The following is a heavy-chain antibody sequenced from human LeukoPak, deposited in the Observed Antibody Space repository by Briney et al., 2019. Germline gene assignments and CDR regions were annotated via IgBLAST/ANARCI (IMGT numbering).Heavy chain of an antibody. J-gene: IGHJ6*03. D-gene: IGHD1-26*01. V-gene: IGHV1-18*01. CDR3: ARDGNGSWGCYYYYMDV. Sequence: ASVKVSCKATGGTFSSYAISWVRQAPGQGLEWMGWISAYNGNTSYAQKLQGRVTMTTDTSTSTAYMELRSLRSDDTAVYYCARDGNGSWGCYYYYMDVWGKGTTVTVSS. CDR1: GGTFSSYA. CDR2: ISAYNGNT.